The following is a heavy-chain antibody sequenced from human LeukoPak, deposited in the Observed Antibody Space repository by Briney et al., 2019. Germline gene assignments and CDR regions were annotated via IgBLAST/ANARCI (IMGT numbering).Heavy chain of an antibody. V-gene: IGHV3-30-3*01. Sequence: GGSLRLSCAASGFTFSSYAMHWVRQAPGKGLEWVAVISYDGSNKYYADSVKGRFTISRDNSKNTLYLQMNSLRAEDTAVYYCARTGGYGDARWFDPWGQGMLVTVSS. J-gene: IGHJ5*02. CDR2: ISYDGSNK. CDR3: ARTGGYGDARWFDP. D-gene: IGHD4-17*01. CDR1: GFTFSSYA.